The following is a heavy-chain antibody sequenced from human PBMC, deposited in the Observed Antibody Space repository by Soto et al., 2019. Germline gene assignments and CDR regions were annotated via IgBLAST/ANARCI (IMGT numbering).Heavy chain of an antibody. CDR2: ISFDGRNQ. CDR3: AREVGTFYYPYGMDV. V-gene: IGHV3-30-3*01. Sequence: QVQLVESGGGVVQPGRSLRLSCAASGFTFSSYNMEWVRHAPGKGLEWVTVISFDGRNQYYADSVKGRFTISRDNSKNTVFLQMNSLRDEDTAVYYCAREVGTFYYPYGMDVCGQGTTVTVSS. J-gene: IGHJ6*02. D-gene: IGHD2-21*02. CDR1: GFTFSSYN.